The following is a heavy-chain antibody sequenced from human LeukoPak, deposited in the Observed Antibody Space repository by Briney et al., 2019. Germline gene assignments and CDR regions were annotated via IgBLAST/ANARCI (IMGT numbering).Heavy chain of an antibody. CDR1: GGSISSGDYY. CDR3: ARAGYYYYGMDV. CDR2: IYYSGST. V-gene: IGHV4-30-4*01. Sequence: SQTLPLTCTVSGGSISSGDYYWSWIRQPPGTGLEWIGYIYYSGSTYYNPSLKSRVTISVDTSKNQFSLKLSSVTAADTAVYYCARAGYYYYGMDVWGQGTTVTVSS. J-gene: IGHJ6*02.